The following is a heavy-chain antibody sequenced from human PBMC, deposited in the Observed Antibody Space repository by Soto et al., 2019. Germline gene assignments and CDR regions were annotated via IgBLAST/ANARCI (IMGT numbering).Heavy chain of an antibody. CDR2: ISWNSGGI. Sequence: EVQLLESGGGLVQPGRSLRLSCAASGFSFDGYAMQWVRQAPGKGLEWVAGISWNSGGIGYADSVKGRFTISRDNAKNTLYLQMNSLRAEDTAMYYCAKAEVYSGGWLLFGYWGQGTLVTVSS. D-gene: IGHD6-13*01. CDR1: GFSFDGYA. CDR3: AKAEVYSGGWLLFGY. J-gene: IGHJ4*02. V-gene: IGHV3-9*01.